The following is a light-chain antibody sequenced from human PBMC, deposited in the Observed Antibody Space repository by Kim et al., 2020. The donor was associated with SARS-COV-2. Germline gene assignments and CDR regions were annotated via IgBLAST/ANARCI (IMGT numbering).Light chain of an antibody. J-gene: IGLJ2*01. CDR1: SSDVGSNIY. V-gene: IGLV2-14*03. Sequence: QSVPISRPGTSSDVGSNIYDSCYHQHRGNPPKLCIYDVRNRPSGVSNRFSDSKSGDTASLTISGLQAEDEADYYCSSYRSGSTLFGGGTQLTVL. CDR3: SSYRSGSTL. CDR2: DVR.